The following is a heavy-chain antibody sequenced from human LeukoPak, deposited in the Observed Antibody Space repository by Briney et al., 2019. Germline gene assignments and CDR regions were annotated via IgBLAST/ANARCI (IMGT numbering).Heavy chain of an antibody. D-gene: IGHD3-22*01. Sequence: SETLSLTCTVSGGSISSSSYYWGWIRQPPGKGLEWIGSIYHSGSTYYNPSLKSRVTISVDTSKNQFSLKPSSVTAADTAVYYCARGDSSGDYFDYWGQGTLVTVSS. J-gene: IGHJ4*02. CDR2: IYHSGST. CDR3: ARGDSSGDYFDY. CDR1: GGSISSSSYY. V-gene: IGHV4-39*07.